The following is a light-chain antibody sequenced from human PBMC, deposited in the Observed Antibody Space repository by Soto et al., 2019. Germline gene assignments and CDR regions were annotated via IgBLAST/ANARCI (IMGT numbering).Light chain of an antibody. V-gene: IGKV3-11*01. CDR1: QSVNTY. J-gene: IGKJ5*01. Sequence: EIVLTQSPATLSLSLGDRATLSCKASQSVNTYVGWYQQKPGQAPRLLISEASDRATGIPARFSGSGSGTDFTLTISSLEPEDFAVYHCQHRGTFGQGTRLEIK. CDR3: QHRGT. CDR2: EAS.